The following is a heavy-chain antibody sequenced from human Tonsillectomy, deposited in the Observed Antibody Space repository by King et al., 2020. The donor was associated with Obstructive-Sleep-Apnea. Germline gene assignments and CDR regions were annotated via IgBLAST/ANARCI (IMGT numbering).Heavy chain of an antibody. J-gene: IGHJ4*02. CDR2: IYYSGST. CDR1: GGSISSSNYY. CDR3: AREGRRLQFRGDDC. D-gene: IGHD5-24*01. Sequence: LQLQESGPGRLKPSETLSLTCTVSGGSISSSNYYWSWIRQPPGKGLEWIGSIYYSGSTYYSPSLKSRVTISVDTSKNQFSLKLSSVTAADTAVYYCAREGRRLQFRGDDCWGQGTLVTVSS. V-gene: IGHV4-39*07.